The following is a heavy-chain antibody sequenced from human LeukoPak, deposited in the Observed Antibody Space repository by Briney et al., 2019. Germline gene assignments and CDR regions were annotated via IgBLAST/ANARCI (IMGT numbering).Heavy chain of an antibody. J-gene: IGHJ4*02. CDR2: IYYSGST. CDR3: ARDRRLKGDYHYYFDY. D-gene: IGHD4-17*01. V-gene: IGHV4-39*07. Sequence: KASETLSLTCTVSGGSISSSSYYWGWIRQPPGKGLEWIGSIYYSGSTYYNPSLKSRVTISVDTSKNQFSLKLSSVTAADTAVYYCARDRRLKGDYHYYFDYWGQGTLVTVSS. CDR1: GGSISSSSYY.